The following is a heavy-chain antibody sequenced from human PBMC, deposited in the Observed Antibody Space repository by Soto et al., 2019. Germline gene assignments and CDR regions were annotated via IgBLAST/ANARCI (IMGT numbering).Heavy chain of an antibody. D-gene: IGHD6-13*01. CDR1: GYTFINFD. J-gene: IGHJ5*02. V-gene: IGHV1-8*02. Sequence: SVKVSCNASGYTFINFDISWVRQAAGQGLEWLGWMNPGSGKTGYASKFQGRVAMTRDASTGTSHLELSSLTSDDTAVYYCARMASAGTMNWFDPWGQGTLVTVSS. CDR3: ARMASAGTMNWFDP. CDR2: MNPGSGKT.